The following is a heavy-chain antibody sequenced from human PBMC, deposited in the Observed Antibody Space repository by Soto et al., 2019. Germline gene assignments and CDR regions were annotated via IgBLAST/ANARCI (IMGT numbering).Heavy chain of an antibody. J-gene: IGHJ3*02. D-gene: IGHD6-13*01. CDR3: AREASAAGTFSEDASDI. Sequence: QVQLVQSGAEVKKPGSSVKVACKGSGDTFSNYAINWVRQAPGQGLEWMGASVPIFTLTNYAQKFQGRVTITADESTITAYMELSSLRSDETAPYYCAREASAAGTFSEDASDIWGQWTMVTVSS. V-gene: IGHV1-69*12. CDR2: SVPIFTLT. CDR1: GDTFSNYA.